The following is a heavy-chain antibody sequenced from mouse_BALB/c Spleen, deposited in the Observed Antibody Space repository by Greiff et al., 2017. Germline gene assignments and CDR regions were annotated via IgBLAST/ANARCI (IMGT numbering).Heavy chain of an antibody. J-gene: IGHJ3*01. V-gene: IGHV5-4*02. CDR3: ARVGDGNYTWFAY. D-gene: IGHD2-1*01. CDR2: ISDGGSYT. Sequence: EVQGVESGGGLVKPGGSLKLSCAASGFTFSDYYMYWVRQTPEKRLEWVATISDGGSYTYYPDSVKGRFTISRDNAKNNLYLQMSSLKSEDTAMYYCARVGDGNYTWFAYWGQGTLVTVSA. CDR1: GFTFSDYY.